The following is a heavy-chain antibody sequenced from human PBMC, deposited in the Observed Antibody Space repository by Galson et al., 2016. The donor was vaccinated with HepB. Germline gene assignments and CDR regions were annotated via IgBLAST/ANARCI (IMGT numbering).Heavy chain of an antibody. D-gene: IGHD5-24*01. CDR1: GFTFNNAW. CDR2: ISGSGNNT. J-gene: IGHJ6*02. Sequence: SLRLSCAASGFTFNNAWMNWVRQAPGKGLEWVSSISGSGNNTYHADSVKGRFTISRDNSKDTVFLQMNSLKADDTAVYYCAKCFGDGWVMNVWGQGTTVTVSS. V-gene: IGHV3-23*01. CDR3: AKCFGDGWVMNV.